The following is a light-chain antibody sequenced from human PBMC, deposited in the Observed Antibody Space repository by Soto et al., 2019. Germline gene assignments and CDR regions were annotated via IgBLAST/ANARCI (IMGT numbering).Light chain of an antibody. CDR2: DVT. V-gene: IGLV2-14*01. Sequence: QSALTQPASVSGSTGQSITNSCTGTSSDVGGYSYVSWYQQHPGKAPKLMIFDVTYRPSGVSNRFSGSKSGNTASLTISGLQPEDEADYYCSSYTSSSTLEVFGGGTKLTVL. CDR1: SSDVGGYSY. CDR3: SSYTSSSTLEV. J-gene: IGLJ2*01.